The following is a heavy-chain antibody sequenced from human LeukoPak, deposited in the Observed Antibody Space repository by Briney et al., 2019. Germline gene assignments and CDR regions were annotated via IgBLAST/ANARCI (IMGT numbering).Heavy chain of an antibody. Sequence: GGSLRLSCGASGFTVSSNYMSWVRQAPGKGLEWVSVIYSGGSTYYADSVKGRFTISRDNSKNTLYLQMNSLRAEDTAVYYCARSIVVPAAMLGYYYYYGMDVWGQGTTVTVSS. CDR3: ARSIVVPAAMLGYYYYYGMDV. J-gene: IGHJ6*02. V-gene: IGHV3-66*01. CDR2: IYSGGST. D-gene: IGHD2-2*01. CDR1: GFTVSSNY.